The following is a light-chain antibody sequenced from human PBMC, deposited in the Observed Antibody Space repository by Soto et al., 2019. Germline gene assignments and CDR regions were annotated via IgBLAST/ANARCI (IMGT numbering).Light chain of an antibody. V-gene: IGKV3-15*01. CDR3: QQYNKWPIT. J-gene: IGKJ5*01. Sequence: EIVMTQSPATLSVSPLERVTLSCIASQSISSNLAWYQQKRGQPPRLLFYGASTRATGIPARFSGSGSGTEFTLTISSQQSEDFAVYYCQQYNKWPITFGQGTRLEMK. CDR2: GAS. CDR1: QSISSN.